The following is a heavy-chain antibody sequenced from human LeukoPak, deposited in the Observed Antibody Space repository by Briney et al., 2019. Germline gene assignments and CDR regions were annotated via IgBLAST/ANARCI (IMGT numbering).Heavy chain of an antibody. Sequence: SQTLSLTCTVSGGSISSSFYYWTWIRQPAGKGLEWIGHIYTSGSTNYNPSLKSRVTISVDTSKNQFSLKLTSVTAADTAVYYCATVPAARYSWFDPWGQGTPVTVSS. J-gene: IGHJ5*02. CDR2: IYTSGST. CDR3: ATVPAARYSWFDP. V-gene: IGHV4-61*09. D-gene: IGHD2-2*01. CDR1: GGSISSSFYY.